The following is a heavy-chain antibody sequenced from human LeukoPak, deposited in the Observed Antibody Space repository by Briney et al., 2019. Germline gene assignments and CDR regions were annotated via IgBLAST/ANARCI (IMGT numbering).Heavy chain of an antibody. CDR3: ARGKAYSFDY. CDR1: GGSFSGYY. Sequence: LSLTCAVYGGSFSGYYWSWIRQPPGKGLEWVSYLSSGSSTIYYADSVKGRFTTSRDNAKNSLYLQMNSLRDEDTAVYYCARGKAYSFDYWGQGTLVTVSS. CDR2: LSSGSSTI. J-gene: IGHJ4*02. V-gene: IGHV3-11*04.